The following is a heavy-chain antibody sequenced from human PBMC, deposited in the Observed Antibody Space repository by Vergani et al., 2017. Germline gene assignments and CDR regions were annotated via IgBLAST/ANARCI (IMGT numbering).Heavy chain of an antibody. Sequence: QVQLVQSGAEVKKPGASVKVSCKASGYTFTSYAMHWVRQAPGQRLEWMGWINAGNGNTKYSQKFQGRVTITRDTSASTAYMELSSLRSEDTAVYYCARTRANYYDSSRYYFDYWGQGTLVTVSS. CDR1: GYTFTSYA. CDR2: INAGNGNT. D-gene: IGHD3-22*01. V-gene: IGHV1-3*01. J-gene: IGHJ4*02. CDR3: ARTRANYYDSSRYYFDY.